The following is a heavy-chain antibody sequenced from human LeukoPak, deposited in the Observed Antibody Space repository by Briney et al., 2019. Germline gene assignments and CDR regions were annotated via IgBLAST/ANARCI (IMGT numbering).Heavy chain of an antibody. CDR2: ISYSEST. CDR3: ARALTGTTSIFHH. J-gene: IGHJ1*01. Sequence: SETLSLTCTVSGGSISSYYWNWIRQPPGKGLEWIGYISYSESTKYNPSLKSRVTISVDTSKNQFSLRVTSLTAADTAVYYCARALTGTTSIFHHWGQGTLVTVSS. CDR1: GGSISSYY. V-gene: IGHV4-59*01. D-gene: IGHD1-7*01.